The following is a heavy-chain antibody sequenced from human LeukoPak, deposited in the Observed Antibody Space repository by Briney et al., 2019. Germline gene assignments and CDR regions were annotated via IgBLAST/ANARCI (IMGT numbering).Heavy chain of an antibody. CDR2: INQDGSVI. J-gene: IGHJ4*02. Sequence: GGSLRLSCAASGFSFSNYWMTWVRQAPGEGPEWVANINQDGSVIYYVDSLKGRFTISRDNAKKSVHLQMNSLRAEDTAVYYCAKDSSGDYPRGGYWGQGTLVTVSS. D-gene: IGHD4-17*01. V-gene: IGHV3-7*03. CDR1: GFSFSNYW. CDR3: AKDSSGDYPRGGY.